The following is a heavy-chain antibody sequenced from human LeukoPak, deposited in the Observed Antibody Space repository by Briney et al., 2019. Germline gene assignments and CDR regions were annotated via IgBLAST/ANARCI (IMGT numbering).Heavy chain of an antibody. D-gene: IGHD3-16*02. CDR2: INPSGGST. Sequence: ASVKVSCKASGYTFGTHWMHWVRQAPGQGLEWMGIINPSGGSTSYAQKFQGRVTMTRDTSASTVYMELSSLRSEDTAVYYCARTLRLGELSPGGYWGQGTLVTVSS. V-gene: IGHV1-46*01. CDR3: ARTLRLGELSPGGY. CDR1: GYTFGTHW. J-gene: IGHJ4*02.